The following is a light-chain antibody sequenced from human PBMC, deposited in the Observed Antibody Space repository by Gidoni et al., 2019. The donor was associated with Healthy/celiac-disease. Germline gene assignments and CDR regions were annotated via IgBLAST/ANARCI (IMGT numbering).Light chain of an antibody. CDR2: DAS. J-gene: IGKJ1*01. CDR3: QQRSNWPWT. V-gene: IGKV3-11*01. CDR1: QSVSSY. Sequence: IVSTQSPATLSFSTGERATLSCRASQSVSSYLAWYQQKPGQAPRLLIYDASNRATGIPARFSGSGSGTDFTLTISTLEPEDFAVYYCQQRSNWPWTFGQGTKVAIK.